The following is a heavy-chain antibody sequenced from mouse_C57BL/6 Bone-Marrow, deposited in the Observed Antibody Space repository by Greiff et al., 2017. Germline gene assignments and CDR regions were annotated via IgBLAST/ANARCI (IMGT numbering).Heavy chain of an antibody. D-gene: IGHD1-1*01. CDR2: INPGSGGT. J-gene: IGHJ2*01. V-gene: IGHV1-54*01. CDR3: ARRGPITTVPYYFDY. Sequence: QVQLQQSGAELVRPGTSVKVSCKASGYAFTNYLIEWVKQRPGQGLEWIGVINPGSGGTNYNEKLKGKATLTADKASSTAYMQLSSLTSEDSAVYFCARRGPITTVPYYFDYWGQGTTLTVSS. CDR1: GYAFTNYL.